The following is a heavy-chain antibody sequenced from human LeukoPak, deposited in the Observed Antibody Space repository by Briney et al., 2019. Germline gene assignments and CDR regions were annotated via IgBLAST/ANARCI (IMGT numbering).Heavy chain of an antibody. CDR2: ISSSGSTI. D-gene: IGHD5-12*01. J-gene: IGHJ6*04. Sequence: PGGSLRLSCAASGFTFSSYEMNWVRQAPGKGLEWVSYISSSGSTIYYADSVKGRFTISRDNAKNSLYLQMNSPRAEDTAVYYCARILVATGGMDVWGKGTTVTVSS. V-gene: IGHV3-48*03. CDR1: GFTFSSYE. CDR3: ARILVATGGMDV.